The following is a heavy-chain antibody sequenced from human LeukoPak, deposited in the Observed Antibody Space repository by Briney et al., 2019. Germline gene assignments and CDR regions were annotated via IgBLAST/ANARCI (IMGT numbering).Heavy chain of an antibody. CDR2: ISGSGGST. Sequence: GGSLRLSCAASGFTFNKFAMSWVRQAPGKGLEWVSSISGSGGSTYYADSVKGQFTISRDNSMTTLYLQMNSLKTEDTAFYFCAKSVTHGILVAGDLLFDSWGQGTLVTVSS. J-gene: IGHJ4*02. D-gene: IGHD6-19*01. CDR3: AKSVTHGILVAGDLLFDS. CDR1: GFTFNKFA. V-gene: IGHV3-23*01.